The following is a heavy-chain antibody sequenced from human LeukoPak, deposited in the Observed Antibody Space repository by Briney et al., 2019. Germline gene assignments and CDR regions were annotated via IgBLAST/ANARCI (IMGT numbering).Heavy chain of an antibody. D-gene: IGHD5-12*01. Sequence: SETLSLTCTVSGDSISISSHYWGWIRQPPGKGLEWIGTINYSGSTYYNPSLKSRVTISVDTSKNQFSLKLSSATAADTAVYYCARHWDGYSAYDLTTGAVKPDYFDYWGQGTLVTVSS. CDR3: ARHWDGYSAYDLTTGAVKPDYFDY. V-gene: IGHV4-39*01. CDR2: INYSGST. J-gene: IGHJ4*02. CDR1: GDSISISSHY.